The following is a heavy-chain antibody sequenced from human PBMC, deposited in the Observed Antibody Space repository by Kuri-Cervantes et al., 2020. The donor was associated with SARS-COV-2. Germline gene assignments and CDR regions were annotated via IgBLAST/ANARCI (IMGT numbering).Heavy chain of an antibody. CDR2: ISSSSTI. CDR1: GFTFSDYY. J-gene: IGHJ6*02. V-gene: IGHV3-69-1*01. D-gene: IGHD3-16*01. Sequence: GESLKISCAASGFTFSDYYMNWVRQAPGKGLEWVSSISSSSTIYYADSVKGRFTISRDNAKNSLFLQMNSLTAEDTAVYYCARYLRVGYGMDVWGQGTTVTVSS. CDR3: ARYLRVGYGMDV.